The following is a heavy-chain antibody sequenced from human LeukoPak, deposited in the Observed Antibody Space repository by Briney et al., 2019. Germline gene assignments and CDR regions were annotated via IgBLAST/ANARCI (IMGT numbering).Heavy chain of an antibody. V-gene: IGHV3-33*01. CDR1: GLTFSSYG. Sequence: GRSLRLSCAASGLTFSSYGMHWVRQAPGKGLEWVAVIWYDGSNKYYADSVKGRFTISRDNSKNTLYLQMNSLRAEDTAVYYCARDPGDYAFDYWGQGTLVTVSS. CDR3: ARDPGDYAFDY. D-gene: IGHD4-17*01. J-gene: IGHJ4*02. CDR2: IWYDGSNK.